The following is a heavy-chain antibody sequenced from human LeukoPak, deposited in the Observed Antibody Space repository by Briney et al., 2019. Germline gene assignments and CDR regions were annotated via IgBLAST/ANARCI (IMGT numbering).Heavy chain of an antibody. V-gene: IGHV3-33*01. J-gene: IGHJ4*02. Sequence: GGSLRLSCAASGFTFINFGIHWVRQAPGKGLEWVAVKSYHAGYEYYADSVQGRFNISRDDSKNTVYLQMNSLRAEDTAVYYCARDWSDRSLDYWGQGTLVTVSS. CDR2: KSYHAGYE. CDR1: GFTFINFG. CDR3: ARDWSDRSLDY.